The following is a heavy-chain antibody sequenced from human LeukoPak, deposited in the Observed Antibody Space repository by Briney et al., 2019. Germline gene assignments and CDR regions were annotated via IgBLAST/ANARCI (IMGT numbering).Heavy chain of an antibody. CDR2: INPNSGGT. CDR3: ASTGVVPAAPYYFDY. D-gene: IGHD2-2*01. J-gene: IGHJ4*02. V-gene: IGHV1-2*02. Sequence: ASVKVSCKASGYTFTGYYMHWVRQAPGQGLEWMGWINPNSGGTNYAQKFQDRVTMARDTSISTAYMELSRLRSDDTAVYYCASTGVVPAAPYYFDYWGQGTLVTVSS. CDR1: GYTFTGYY.